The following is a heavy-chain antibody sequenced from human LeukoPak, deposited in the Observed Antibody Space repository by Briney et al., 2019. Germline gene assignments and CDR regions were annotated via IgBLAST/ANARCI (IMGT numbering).Heavy chain of an antibody. D-gene: IGHD4-17*01. V-gene: IGHV4-30-4*08. J-gene: IGHJ4*02. CDR3: ARDRAYGDYTGLGYFDY. CDR1: GGSISSGGYY. CDR2: IYYSGST. Sequence: SQTLSLICTVSGGSISSGGYYWSWIRQHPGKGLEWIGYIYYSGSTYYNPSLKSRVTISVDTSKNQFSLKLSSVTAADTAVYYCARDRAYGDYTGLGYFDYWGQGTLVTVSS.